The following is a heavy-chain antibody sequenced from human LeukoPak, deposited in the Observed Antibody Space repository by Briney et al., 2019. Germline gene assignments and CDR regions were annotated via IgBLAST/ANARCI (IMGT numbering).Heavy chain of an antibody. CDR1: GYTFTSYY. Sequence: ASVKVSCKASGYTFTSYYMHWVRQAPGQGLEWLGIINPSGGSTNYAQKFQGRVTITADKSTSTAYMELSSLRSEDTAVYYCARDSNIAVAGTQYFQHWGQGTLVTVSS. V-gene: IGHV1-46*01. D-gene: IGHD6-19*01. J-gene: IGHJ1*01. CDR3: ARDSNIAVAGTQYFQH. CDR2: INPSGGST.